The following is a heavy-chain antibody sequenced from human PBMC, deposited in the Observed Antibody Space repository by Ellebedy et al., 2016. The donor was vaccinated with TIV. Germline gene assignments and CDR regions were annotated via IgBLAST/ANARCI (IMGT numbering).Heavy chain of an antibody. Sequence: GESLKISCAASGFTFSSYWMSWVRQAPGEGLELVANISPDGSEKNYVAAVKGRFTISRDSAKNSLYLQMNSLRAEDTAVYYCARVSEFYFDSWGQGTLVTVSS. V-gene: IGHV3-7*01. D-gene: IGHD3-10*01. CDR3: ARVSEFYFDS. CDR2: ISPDGSEK. CDR1: GFTFSSYW. J-gene: IGHJ4*02.